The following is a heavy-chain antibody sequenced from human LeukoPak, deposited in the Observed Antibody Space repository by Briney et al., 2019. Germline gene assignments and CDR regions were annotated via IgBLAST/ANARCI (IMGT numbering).Heavy chain of an antibody. Sequence: SETLSLTCTVSGGSISSSSYYWGWIRQPPGKGLEWIGSIYYSGSTYYNPSLKSRVTISVDTSKNQFSLKLSSVTAADTAVYYCARHELHTVTDPYLGNWFDPWGQGTLVTVSS. CDR3: ARHELHTVTDPYLGNWFDP. D-gene: IGHD4-17*01. J-gene: IGHJ5*02. CDR1: GGSISSSSYY. V-gene: IGHV4-39*01. CDR2: IYYSGST.